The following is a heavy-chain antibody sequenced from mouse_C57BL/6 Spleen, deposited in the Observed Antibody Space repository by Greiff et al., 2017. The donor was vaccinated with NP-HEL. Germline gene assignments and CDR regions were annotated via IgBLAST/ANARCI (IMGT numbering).Heavy chain of an antibody. CDR1: GYTFTDYE. CDR2: IDPETGGT. Sequence: VQLQQSGAELVRPGASVTLSCKASGYTFTDYEMHWVKQTPVHGLEWIGAIDPETGGTAYNQKFKGKAILTADKSSSTAYMELRSLTSEDSAVYYWTPLYYGKTDYYAMDYWGQGTSVTVSS. V-gene: IGHV1-15*01. CDR3: TPLYYGKTDYYAMDY. J-gene: IGHJ4*01. D-gene: IGHD2-1*01.